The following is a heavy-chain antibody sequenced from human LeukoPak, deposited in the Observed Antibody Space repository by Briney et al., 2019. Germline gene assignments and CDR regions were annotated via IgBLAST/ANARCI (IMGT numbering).Heavy chain of an antibody. Sequence: SGTLSLTCAVSGGSISSGSWWGWIRQPPGKGLEWIGEIHHSGSTNYNPSLKSRVTLSVDKSKNQLSLRLTSVTAADTAVYYCARGGDYRFDYWGQGTLVTVSS. J-gene: IGHJ4*02. CDR3: ARGGDYRFDY. CDR2: IHHSGST. D-gene: IGHD4-17*01. CDR1: GGSISSGSW. V-gene: IGHV4-4*02.